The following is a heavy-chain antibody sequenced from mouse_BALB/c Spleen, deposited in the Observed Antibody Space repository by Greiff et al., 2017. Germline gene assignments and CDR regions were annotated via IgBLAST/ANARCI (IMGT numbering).Heavy chain of an antibody. CDR3: ARSPYGNYWFAY. J-gene: IGHJ3*01. Sequence: QVQLQQSGAELARPGASVKLSCKASGYTFTDYYINWVKQRTGQGLEWIGEIYPGSGNTYYNEKFKGKATLTADKSSSTAYMQLSSLTSEDSAVYYCARSPYGNYWFAYWGQGTLVTVSA. D-gene: IGHD2-10*02. V-gene: IGHV1-77*01. CDR1: GYTFTDYY. CDR2: IYPGSGNT.